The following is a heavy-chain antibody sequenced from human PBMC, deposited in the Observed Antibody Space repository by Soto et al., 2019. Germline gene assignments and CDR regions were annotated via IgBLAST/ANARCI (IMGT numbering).Heavy chain of an antibody. CDR2: ISAHNGYK. V-gene: IGHV1-18*01. CDR1: GYTFSNYD. Sequence: QVQLVQSGAEVKKPGASVKVSCKASGYTFSNYDISWVRQAPGQGLEWMAWISAHNGYKNYAENFQGRVTMTTDTSTSTAYLEVRSLSSDDTAVYYCARGLLAYFGMDVWGQGTPVTVS. CDR3: ARGLLAYFGMDV. J-gene: IGHJ6*02.